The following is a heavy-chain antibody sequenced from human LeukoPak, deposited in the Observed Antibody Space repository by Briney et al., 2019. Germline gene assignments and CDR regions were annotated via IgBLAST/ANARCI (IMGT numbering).Heavy chain of an antibody. J-gene: IGHJ6*03. Sequence: ASVKVSCKASGGTFSSYAISWVRQAPGQGLEWMGGIIPIFGTANYAQKFQGRVTITADKSTSTAYMELSSLRSEDTAVYYCAESSYNWNYRPSDYYYYMDVWGKGTTVTVSS. CDR1: GGTFSSYA. V-gene: IGHV1-69*06. CDR2: IIPIFGTA. CDR3: AESSYNWNYRPSDYYYYMDV. D-gene: IGHD1-7*01.